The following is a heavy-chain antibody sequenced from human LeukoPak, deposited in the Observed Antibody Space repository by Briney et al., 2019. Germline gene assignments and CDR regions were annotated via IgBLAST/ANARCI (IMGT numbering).Heavy chain of an antibody. V-gene: IGHV4-38-2*02. CDR3: ARKNLLGPGDSSGYYFDY. D-gene: IGHD3-22*01. CDR1: GYSISSGYY. Sequence: SETLSLTCTVSGYSISSGYYWGWSRQPPGKGLEWIGSIYHSGSTYYNPSLKSRVTISVDTSKNQFSLKLSSVTAADTAVYYCARKNLLGPGDSSGYYFDYWGQGTLVTVSS. J-gene: IGHJ4*02. CDR2: IYHSGST.